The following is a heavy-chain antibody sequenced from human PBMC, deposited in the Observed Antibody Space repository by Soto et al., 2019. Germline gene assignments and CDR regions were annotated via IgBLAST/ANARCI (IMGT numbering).Heavy chain of an antibody. J-gene: IGHJ4*02. D-gene: IGHD1-26*01. Sequence: QVQLVQSGADVKKPGSSVKVSCQAAGVTFSSETLGWLRQAPGQGLAWVGGIIPLFGTESYAQKFQGRVTITAHESKSTVYMELSSLRSDDTAVYFCATEWGENHTSLFDAWGQGPLVTVSS. CDR1: GVTFSSET. CDR3: ATEWGENHTSLFDA. V-gene: IGHV1-69*01. CDR2: IIPLFGTE.